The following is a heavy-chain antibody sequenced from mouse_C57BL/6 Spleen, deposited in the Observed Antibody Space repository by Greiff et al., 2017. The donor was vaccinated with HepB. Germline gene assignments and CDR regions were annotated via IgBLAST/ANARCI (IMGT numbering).Heavy chain of an antibody. CDR1: GYSFTGYY. Sequence: EVKLQQSGPELVKPGASVKISCKASGYSFTGYYMNWVKQSPEKSLEWIGEINPSTGGTTYNQKFKAKATLTVDKSSSTAYMQLKSLTSEDSAVYYCARRDYDYDGDAMDYWGQGTSVTVSS. D-gene: IGHD2-4*01. J-gene: IGHJ4*01. V-gene: IGHV1-42*01. CDR3: ARRDYDYDGDAMDY. CDR2: INPSTGGT.